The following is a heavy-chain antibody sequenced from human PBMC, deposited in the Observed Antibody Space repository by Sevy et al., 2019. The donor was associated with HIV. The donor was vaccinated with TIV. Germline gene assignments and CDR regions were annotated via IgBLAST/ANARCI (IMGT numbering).Heavy chain of an antibody. CDR3: ARDIGYYDFWSGYSDYYGMDV. CDR1: GFTFSSYS. CDR2: ISSSSSTI. D-gene: IGHD3-3*01. V-gene: IGHV3-48*01. Sequence: GGSLRLSCAASGFTFSSYSMNWVRQAPGKGLEWVSYISSSSSTIYYADSVKGRFTISRDNGKKSLYLQMNSLRAEDTAGYYCARDIGYYDFWSGYSDYYGMDVWGQGTTVTVSS. J-gene: IGHJ6*02.